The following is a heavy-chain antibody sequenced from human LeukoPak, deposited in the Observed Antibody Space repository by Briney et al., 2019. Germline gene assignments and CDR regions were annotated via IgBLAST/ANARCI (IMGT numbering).Heavy chain of an antibody. Sequence: PSETLFLTCTVSGGSISSYYWSWIRQPPGKGLEWIGYIYYSGSTNYNPSLKSRVTISVDTSKNQFSLKLSSVTAADTAVYYCAREANSDYGGNSGYFQHWGQGTLVTVSS. CDR2: IYYSGST. J-gene: IGHJ1*01. CDR1: GGSISSYY. CDR3: AREANSDYGGNSGYFQH. V-gene: IGHV4-59*01. D-gene: IGHD4-23*01.